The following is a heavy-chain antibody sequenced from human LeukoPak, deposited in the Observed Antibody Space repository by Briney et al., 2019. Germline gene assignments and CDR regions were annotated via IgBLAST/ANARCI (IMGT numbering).Heavy chain of an antibody. Sequence: GSLRLSCAASGFTFSSYWMGWVRQAPGKGLEWVANIKQGGSEQYYVDSVKGRFTISRDNAKNSLYLQMSSLRAEDSALYYCAKDPHNYYMDVWGKGTTVTVSS. CDR1: GFTFSSYW. V-gene: IGHV3-7*03. CDR2: IKQGGSEQ. J-gene: IGHJ6*03. CDR3: AKDPHNYYMDV.